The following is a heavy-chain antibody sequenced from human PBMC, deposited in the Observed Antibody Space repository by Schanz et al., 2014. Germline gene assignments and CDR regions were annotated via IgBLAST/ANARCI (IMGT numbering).Heavy chain of an antibody. V-gene: IGHV1-8*01. CDR3: TKGRTFGR. Sequence: QVQLVQSGAEVKKPGASVKVSCKASGYTFTSYDINWVRQATGQGLKWMGWMNSKTGNTGYAQRFQGRVTMTRNTSITTAYLELSSLRSGDTAVYYCTKGRTFGRWGQGTLVTVSS. J-gene: IGHJ4*02. CDR1: GYTFTSYD. D-gene: IGHD3-16*01. CDR2: MNSKTGNT.